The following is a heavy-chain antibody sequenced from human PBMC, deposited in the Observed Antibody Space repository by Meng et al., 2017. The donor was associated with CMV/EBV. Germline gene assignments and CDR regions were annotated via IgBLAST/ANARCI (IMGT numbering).Heavy chain of an antibody. CDR3: AADWHDYDFWSGPNYGMDV. Sequence: SVKVSCKASGFTFTSSAVQWVRQARGQRLEWIGWIVVGSGNTNYAQKFQERVSITRDMSTSTAYMELSSLRSEDTAVYYCAADWHDYDFWSGPNYGMDVWGQGTTVTVSS. CDR1: GFTFTSSA. D-gene: IGHD3-3*01. V-gene: IGHV1-58*01. J-gene: IGHJ6*02. CDR2: IVVGSGNT.